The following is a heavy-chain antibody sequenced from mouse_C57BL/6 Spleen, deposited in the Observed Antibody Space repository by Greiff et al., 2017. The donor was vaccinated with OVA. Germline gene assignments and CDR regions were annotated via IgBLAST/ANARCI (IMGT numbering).Heavy chain of an antibody. V-gene: IGHV3-6*01. D-gene: IGHD1-1*01. CDR3: AREGDGSRDY. CDR1: GYSITSGYY. CDR2: ISYDGSN. J-gene: IGHJ2*01. Sequence: EVKLQESGPGLVKPSQSLSLTCSVTGYSITSGYYWNWIRQFPGNKLEWMGYISYDGSNNYNPSLKNRISITRDTSKNQFFLKLNSVTTEDTATYYCAREGDGSRDYWGQGTTLTVSS.